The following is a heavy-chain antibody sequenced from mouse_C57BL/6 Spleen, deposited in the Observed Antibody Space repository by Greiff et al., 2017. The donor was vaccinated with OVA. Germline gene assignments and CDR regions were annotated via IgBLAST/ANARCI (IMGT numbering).Heavy chain of an antibody. D-gene: IGHD1-1*01. CDR2: INPNNGGT. J-gene: IGHJ2*01. V-gene: IGHV1-26*01. CDR3: ARDYYGSWDY. Sequence: VQLQQSGPELVKPGASVKISCKASGYTFTDYYMNWVKQSHGKSLEWIGDINPNNGGTSYNQKFKGKATLTVDKSSSTAYMELRSLTSEDSAVYYCARDYYGSWDYWGQGTTLTVSS. CDR1: GYTFTDYY.